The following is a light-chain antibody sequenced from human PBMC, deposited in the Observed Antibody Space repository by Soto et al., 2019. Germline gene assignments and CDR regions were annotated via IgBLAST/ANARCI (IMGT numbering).Light chain of an antibody. CDR1: SSDVGAYDY. J-gene: IGLJ1*01. V-gene: IGLV2-8*01. CDR2: EVT. CDR3: CSYAGHNRVYV. Sequence: QSALTQPPSASGSPGQSVTISCTGTSSDVGAYDYVSWYRQHPGKAPKLMIYEVTKRPSGVPDRFFGSKSGNTASLTVSGLQAEDEADYYCCSYAGHNRVYVFGTGTKLTVL.